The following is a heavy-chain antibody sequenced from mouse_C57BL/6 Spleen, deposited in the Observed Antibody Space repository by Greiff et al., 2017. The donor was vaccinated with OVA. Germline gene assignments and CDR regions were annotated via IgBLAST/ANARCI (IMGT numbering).Heavy chain of an antibody. V-gene: IGHV5-9-1*02. CDR3: TSDYYCGSGEAWFAY. Sequence: EVKVEESGEGLVKPGGSLKLSCAASGFTFSSYAMSWVRQTPEKRLEWVAYISSGGDYTYYADTVKGRFTISRDNARNTLNLQMSSLKSEDTAMYYCTSDYYCGSGEAWFAYWGQGTLVTVSA. CDR1: GFTFSSYA. D-gene: IGHD1-1*01. CDR2: ISSGGDYT. J-gene: IGHJ3*01.